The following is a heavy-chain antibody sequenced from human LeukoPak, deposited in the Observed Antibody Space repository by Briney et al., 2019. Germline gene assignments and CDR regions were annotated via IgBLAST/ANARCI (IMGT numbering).Heavy chain of an antibody. CDR3: ARDPTEGFEELLSPPDY. CDR2: INPDGSEK. D-gene: IGHD3-10*01. V-gene: IGHV3-7*03. CDR1: RFTFNKYY. J-gene: IGHJ4*02. Sequence: GSLRLSCVASRFTFNKYYMSWVRQAPGKGLQWVANINPDGSEKYYVDSVKGRFTISRDNAKNSLYLQMNSLRAEDTALYYCARDPTEGFEELLSPPDYWGQGTLVTVSS.